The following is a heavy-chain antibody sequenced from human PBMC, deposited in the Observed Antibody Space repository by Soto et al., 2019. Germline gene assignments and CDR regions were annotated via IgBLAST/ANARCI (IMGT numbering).Heavy chain of an antibody. CDR3: AREGAASHSYYYGTDV. D-gene: IGHD3-16*01. CDR1: GGSISSCDSY. Sequence: PSETLSLTCTVSGGSISSCDSYWSWIRQSPGKGLEWIGYIYYSGSAFYNPSLGGRVTISVDTSKNQFSLKLNSVTAADTAVYYCAREGAASHSYYYGTDVWGQGTTVTVSS. CDR2: IYYSGSA. V-gene: IGHV4-30-4*01. J-gene: IGHJ6*02.